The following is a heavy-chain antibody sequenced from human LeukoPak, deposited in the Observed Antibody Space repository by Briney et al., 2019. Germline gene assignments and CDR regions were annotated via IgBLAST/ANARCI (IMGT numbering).Heavy chain of an antibody. CDR3: AREVLGTYYYYMDV. V-gene: IGHV1-8*03. D-gene: IGHD7-27*01. CDR1: GYTFTSYD. Sequence: ASVKVSCKASGYTFTSYDINWVRQATGQGLEWRGWMNPNSGNTGYAQKFQGRVTITRNTSISTAYMELSSLRSEDTAVYYCAREVLGTYYYYMDVWGKGTTVTVSS. J-gene: IGHJ6*03. CDR2: MNPNSGNT.